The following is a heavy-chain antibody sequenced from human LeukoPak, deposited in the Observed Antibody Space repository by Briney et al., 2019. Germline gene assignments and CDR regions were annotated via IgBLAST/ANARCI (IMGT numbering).Heavy chain of an antibody. CDR1: GYTFTSNY. CDR3: ARDQEGFDY. V-gene: IGHV1-46*01. CDR2: IYPRDGST. Sequence: ASVTVSCKASGYTFTSNYIHWVRQAPGQGLEWMGMIYPRDGSTSYAQKFQGRVTVTRDTSTSTVHMELSGLRAEDTAVYYCARDQEGFDYWGQGTLVTVSS. J-gene: IGHJ4*02.